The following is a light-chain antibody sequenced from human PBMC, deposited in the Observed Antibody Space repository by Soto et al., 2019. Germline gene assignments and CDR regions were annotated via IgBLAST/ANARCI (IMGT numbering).Light chain of an antibody. Sequence: DIVVTQSPDSLAVSLGERATIHCKASQSVLYSSNSKNYLAWYQQKPGQPPKLLFYCASTRESGVPDRFSGSGYATDFTLTISSLQAEDVAVYHCQQYYSASGSTFGQGPKLEI. J-gene: IGKJ2*01. CDR1: QSVLYSSNSKNY. CDR3: QQYYSASGST. CDR2: CAS. V-gene: IGKV4-1*01.